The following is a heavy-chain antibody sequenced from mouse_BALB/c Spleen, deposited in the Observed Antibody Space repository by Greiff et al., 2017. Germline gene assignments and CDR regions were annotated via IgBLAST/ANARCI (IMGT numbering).Heavy chain of an antibody. CDR2: IDPANGNT. Sequence: VQLQQSGAELVKPGASVKLSCTASGFNIKDTYMHWVKQRPEQGLEWIGRIDPANGNTKYDPKFQGKATITADTSSNTAYLQLSSLTSEDTAVYYCAREEGPPFFDYWGQGTTLTVAS. V-gene: IGHV14-3*02. CDR3: AREEGPPFFDY. CDR1: GFNIKDTY. J-gene: IGHJ2*01.